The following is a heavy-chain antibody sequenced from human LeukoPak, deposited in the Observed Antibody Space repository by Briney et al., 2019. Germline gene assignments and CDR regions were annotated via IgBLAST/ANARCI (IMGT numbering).Heavy chain of an antibody. D-gene: IGHD3-22*01. CDR1: GGTFSSYA. Sequence: SVKVSCKASGGTFSSYAISWVRQAPGQGLEWMGRIIPILGIANYAQKFQGRVTITADKSTSTAYMELSSLRSEDTAVYYCAAGNYYDSSGYYPYAFDIWGQGTMVTVSS. J-gene: IGHJ3*02. CDR2: IIPILGIA. CDR3: AAGNYYDSSGYYPYAFDI. V-gene: IGHV1-69*04.